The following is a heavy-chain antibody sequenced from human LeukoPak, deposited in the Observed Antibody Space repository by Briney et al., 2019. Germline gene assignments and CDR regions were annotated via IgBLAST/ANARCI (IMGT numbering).Heavy chain of an antibody. Sequence: ASVKVSCKASGGTFSSYAISWVRQAPGQGLEWMGRIIPILGIANYAQKFQGRVTITADKSTSTAYMELSSLRSEDTAVYYCARTRYCSGGSCPPTRYSYGRYYYYYGMDVWGQGTTVTVSS. CDR1: GGTFSSYA. CDR3: ARTRYCSGGSCPPTRYSYGRYYYYYGMDV. V-gene: IGHV1-69*04. CDR2: IIPILGIA. J-gene: IGHJ6*02. D-gene: IGHD2-15*01.